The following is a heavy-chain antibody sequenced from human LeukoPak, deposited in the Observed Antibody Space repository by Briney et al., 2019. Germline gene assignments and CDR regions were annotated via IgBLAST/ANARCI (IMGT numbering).Heavy chain of an antibody. J-gene: IGHJ4*02. CDR1: GGSISSSNW. V-gene: IGHV4-4*02. D-gene: IGHD6-19*01. Sequence: SETLSLTCAVSGGSISSSNWWSWVRQPPGKGLEWIGEIYHSGSTNYNPSLKSRVTISVDTSKNQFSLKLSSVTAADTAVYYCARVYSSGWQLRWDYWGQGTLVTVSS. CDR3: ARVYSSGWQLRWDY. CDR2: IYHSGST.